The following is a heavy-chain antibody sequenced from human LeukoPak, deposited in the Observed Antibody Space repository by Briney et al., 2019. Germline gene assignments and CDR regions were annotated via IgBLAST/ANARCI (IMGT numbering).Heavy chain of an antibody. CDR1: GGSISSGGYY. Sequence: SQTLSLTCTVSGGSISSGGYYWSWIRQPPGKALEWIGYIYHSGSTYYNPSLKSRVTISVDRSKNQFSLKLSSVTAADTAVYYCARDPSWYEKRAFDYWGQGTLVTVSS. D-gene: IGHD6-13*01. CDR2: IYHSGST. V-gene: IGHV4-30-2*01. CDR3: ARDPSWYEKRAFDY. J-gene: IGHJ4*02.